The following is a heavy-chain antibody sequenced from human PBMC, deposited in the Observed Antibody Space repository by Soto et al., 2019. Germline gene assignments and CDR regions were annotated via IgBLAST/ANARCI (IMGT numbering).Heavy chain of an antibody. CDR2: IYYSGST. CDR3: ARDTGDFWSGYQNSYYFDY. D-gene: IGHD3-3*01. V-gene: IGHV4-61*01. J-gene: IGHJ4*02. CDR1: GGSVSSGSYY. Sequence: PSETLSLTCTVSGGSVSSGSYYWSWIRQPPGKGMEWIGYIYYSGSTNYNPSLKSRVTISVDTSKNQFSLKLSSVTAADTAVYYCARDTGDFWSGYQNSYYFDYWGQGTLVTVSS.